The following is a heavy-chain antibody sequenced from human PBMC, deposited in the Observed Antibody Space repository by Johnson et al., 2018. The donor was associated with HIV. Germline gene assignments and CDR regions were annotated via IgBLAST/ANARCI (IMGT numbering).Heavy chain of an antibody. CDR1: GFTFSDYY. J-gene: IGHJ3*02. D-gene: IGHD2-8*02. V-gene: IGHV3-11*01. CDR3: ARDLAYGDIVLVSAFDI. CDR2: ISGGGSAI. Sequence: QVQLVESGGGLVKPGGSLRLSCAVSGFTFSDYYMSWIRQAPGKGLEWISYISGGGSAIYYADSVKGRFTISRDNAKNSLYRQMNSLRAEDTALYYCARDLAYGDIVLVSAFDIWGQGTMVTVSS.